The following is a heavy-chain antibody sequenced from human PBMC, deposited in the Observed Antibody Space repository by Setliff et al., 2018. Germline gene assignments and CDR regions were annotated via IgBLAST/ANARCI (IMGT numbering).Heavy chain of an antibody. Sequence: GASVKVSCKASGYTFTSYGISWVRQAPGQGLEWVGWISTYNGHTNYAQKLQGRVTLTTDTATSTAYMELRSLRSDDTAVYYCARGDSSGYFLEIVHDAFDIWGQGTMVTVSS. CDR2: ISTYNGHT. D-gene: IGHD3-22*01. J-gene: IGHJ3*02. CDR3: ARGDSSGYFLEIVHDAFDI. V-gene: IGHV1-18*01. CDR1: GYTFTSYG.